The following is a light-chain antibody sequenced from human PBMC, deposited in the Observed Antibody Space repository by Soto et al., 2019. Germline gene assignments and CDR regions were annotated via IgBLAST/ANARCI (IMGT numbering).Light chain of an antibody. Sequence: EIVLTQSPGTLSLSPGERATLSCRASQSVSSSYLAWYQQKPGQAPRPLIYGASSRATRIPDRFSGSGSGTGFTLTISRLEPEDFAVYYCLQYGSSPYTFGQGTKLEIK. CDR1: QSVSSSY. J-gene: IGKJ2*01. CDR3: LQYGSSPYT. V-gene: IGKV3-20*01. CDR2: GAS.